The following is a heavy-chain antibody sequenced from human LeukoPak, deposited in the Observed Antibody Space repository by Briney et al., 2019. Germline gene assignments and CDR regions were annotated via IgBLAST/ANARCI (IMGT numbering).Heavy chain of an antibody. CDR3: ATLRGSYYYMDV. CDR1: GYTLTELS. D-gene: IGHD1-26*01. Sequence: VASVKVSCKVSGYTLTELSMHWVRQAPGKGLEWMGGFDPEDGETIYAQKFQGRVTMTEDTSTDTAYMELSSLRSEDTAVYYCATLRGSYYYMDVWGKGTTVTVSS. J-gene: IGHJ6*03. CDR2: FDPEDGET. V-gene: IGHV1-24*01.